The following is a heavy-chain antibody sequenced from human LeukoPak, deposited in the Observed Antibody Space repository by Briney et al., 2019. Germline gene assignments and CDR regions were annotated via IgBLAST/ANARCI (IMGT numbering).Heavy chain of an antibody. D-gene: IGHD1-26*01. Sequence: PSETLSLTCAVYGGSFSGYYWSWIRQPPGKGLEWIGEINHSGSTNYNPSLKSRVTISVDTSKNQFSLKLSSVTAADTAVYYCARDSADWSGSSTEGMDVWGQGTTVTVS. J-gene: IGHJ6*02. CDR2: INHSGST. V-gene: IGHV4-34*01. CDR3: ARDSADWSGSSTEGMDV. CDR1: GGSFSGYY.